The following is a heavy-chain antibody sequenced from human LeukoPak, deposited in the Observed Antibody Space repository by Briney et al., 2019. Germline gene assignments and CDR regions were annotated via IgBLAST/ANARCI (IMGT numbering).Heavy chain of an antibody. CDR3: VTPFEAGYYSPFDY. V-gene: IGHV3-23*01. CDR2: ISGSGGST. J-gene: IGHJ4*02. D-gene: IGHD3-9*01. CDR1: GFTFSSYA. Sequence: GGSLRLSCAASGFTFSSYAMSWVRQAPGKGLEWVSAISGSGGSTYYADSVKGRFTISRDNSKNTLYLQMNSLRAEDTAVYYCVTPFEAGYYSPFDYWGQGTLVTVSS.